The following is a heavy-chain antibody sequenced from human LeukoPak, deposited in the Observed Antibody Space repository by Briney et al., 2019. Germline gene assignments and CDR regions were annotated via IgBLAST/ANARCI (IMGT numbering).Heavy chain of an antibody. Sequence: GGSLRLSCAASGFNFDEYAMHWVQQPPRKGLEWVSGIRRNGYEIGYADAVKGRFTISRDNAKNSLYLQMNSLRAEDMALYYCARGVGTSYHYHMDVWGKGTTVIVSS. CDR1: GFNFDEYA. CDR3: ARGVGTSYHYHMDV. CDR2: IRRNGYEI. V-gene: IGHV3-9*03. D-gene: IGHD1-26*01. J-gene: IGHJ6*03.